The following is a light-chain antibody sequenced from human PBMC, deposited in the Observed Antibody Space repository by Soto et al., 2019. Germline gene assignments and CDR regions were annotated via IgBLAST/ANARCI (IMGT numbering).Light chain of an antibody. CDR1: SSDVGGYNY. Sequence: QSALTQPPSASGSPGQSVTISCTGTSSDVGGYNYVSWYQQHPGKAPKLMIYEVSKRPSGVPDRFSGSKSGNTASLTGSGLQGEDEADYYCTSYAGSNKFVVFGGGTKLTVL. CDR3: TSYAGSNKFVV. V-gene: IGLV2-8*01. CDR2: EVS. J-gene: IGLJ2*01.